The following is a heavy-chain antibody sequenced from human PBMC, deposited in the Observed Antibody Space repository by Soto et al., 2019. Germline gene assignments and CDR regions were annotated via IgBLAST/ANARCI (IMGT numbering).Heavy chain of an antibody. CDR3: AKLLLWFGKRNDFDY. J-gene: IGHJ4*02. CDR2: ISGSGGST. CDR1: GFTFSSYA. V-gene: IGHV3-23*01. D-gene: IGHD3-10*01. Sequence: GGSLRLSCAASGFTFSSYAMSWVRQAPGKGLEWVSAISGSGGSTYYADSVKGRFTISRDNSKNTLYLQMNSLRAEDTAVYYCAKLLLWFGKRNDFDYWGQGTLVTVSS.